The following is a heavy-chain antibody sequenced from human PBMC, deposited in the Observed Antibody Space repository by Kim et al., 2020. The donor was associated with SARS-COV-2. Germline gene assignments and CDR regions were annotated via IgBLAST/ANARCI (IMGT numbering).Heavy chain of an antibody. CDR3: ARARITRIVVVIRGAHYFDY. J-gene: IGHJ4*02. V-gene: IGHV4-39*01. CDR1: GCSISSSCYY. D-gene: IGHD3-22*01. CDR2: IYYSGST. Sequence: SETLSLTCTVSGCSISSSCYYWGWIRQPPGKGLEWIGSIYYSGSTYYNPSLKGRVTISVDTSKNQFSLKLSSVTAADTAVYYCARARITRIVVVIRGAHYFDYWGQGTLVTVSS.